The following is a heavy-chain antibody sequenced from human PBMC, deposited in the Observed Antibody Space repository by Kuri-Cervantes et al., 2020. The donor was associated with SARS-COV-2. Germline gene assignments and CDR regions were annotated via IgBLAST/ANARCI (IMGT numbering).Heavy chain of an antibody. J-gene: IGHJ3*02. V-gene: IGHV3-21*04. CDR1: GFTFLSSS. D-gene: IGHD3-10*01. CDR2: ISSSSSYI. CDR3: AKEKYYYGSGSYAFDI. Sequence: GESLKISCGASGFTFLSSSMNWVRPAPGQGLEWVSSISSSSSYIYYADSVKGRFTISRDNAKNSLYLQMYSLRPEDTAVYYCAKEKYYYGSGSYAFDIWGQGTMVTVSS.